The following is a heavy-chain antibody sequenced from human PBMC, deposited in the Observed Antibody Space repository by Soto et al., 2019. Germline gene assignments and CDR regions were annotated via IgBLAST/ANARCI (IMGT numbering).Heavy chain of an antibody. J-gene: IGHJ5*02. CDR3: ARVGSGWIRTSYNCFDP. V-gene: IGHV3-21*01. D-gene: IGHD6-19*01. CDR2: ISSSSSYK. CDR1: GFTFSSYS. Sequence: GGSLRLSCAASGFTFSSYSMNWVRQAPGKGLEWVSSISSSSSYKYYADSVKGRFTISRDNAKNSLYLQMNSLRAEDTAVYYCARVGSGWIRTSYNCFDPWGQGTLVAVSS.